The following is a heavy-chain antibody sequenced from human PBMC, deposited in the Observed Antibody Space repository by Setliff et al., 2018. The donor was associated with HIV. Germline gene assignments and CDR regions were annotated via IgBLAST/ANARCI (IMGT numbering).Heavy chain of an antibody. CDR1: GFTFSSYG. CDR3: ARELVNEGSDDAFDI. CDR2: IWYDGSNK. D-gene: IGHD3-9*01. V-gene: IGHV3-33*01. Sequence: GESLRISCAASGFTFSSYGMHWDRQAPGKGLEWVAVIWYDGSNKYYADSVKGRFTISRDNSKNTLYLQMNSLRAEDTAVYYCARELVNEGSDDAFDIWGQGTMVTVSS. J-gene: IGHJ3*02.